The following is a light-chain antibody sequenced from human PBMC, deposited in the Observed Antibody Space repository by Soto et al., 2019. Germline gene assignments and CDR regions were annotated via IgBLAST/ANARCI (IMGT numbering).Light chain of an antibody. CDR2: EVS. V-gene: IGLV2-14*01. CDR1: SSDVGGYNS. Sequence: QSVLTQPASVSGSPGQSITISCTGTSSDVGGYNSVSWYQQHPGKAPKLMIYEVSNRPSGVSNRFSASKSGNTASLTISGLQAEDEADYYCGSYTNSTTPYVFGTGTKVTVL. J-gene: IGLJ1*01. CDR3: GSYTNSTTPYV.